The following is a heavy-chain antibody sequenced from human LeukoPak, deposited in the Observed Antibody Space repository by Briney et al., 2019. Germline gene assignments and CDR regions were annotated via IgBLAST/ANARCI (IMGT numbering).Heavy chain of an antibody. CDR1: GGSISSGSYY. J-gene: IGHJ6*03. V-gene: IGHV4-39*07. Sequence: SETLSLTCTVSGGSISSGSYYWGWIRQPPGKGLEWIGSIYYSGSTYYNPSLKSRVTISVDTSKNQFSLKLSSVTAADTAVYYCARRYSSSWSLYYYYYMDVWGKGTTVTVSS. D-gene: IGHD6-13*01. CDR2: IYYSGST. CDR3: ARRYSSSWSLYYYYYMDV.